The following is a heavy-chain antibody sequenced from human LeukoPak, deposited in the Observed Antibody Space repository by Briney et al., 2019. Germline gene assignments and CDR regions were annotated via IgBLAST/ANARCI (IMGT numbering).Heavy chain of an antibody. D-gene: IGHD3-10*01. CDR2: INPNSGGT. CDR1: AYTFTGYY. Sequence: ASVKVSCKASAYTFTGYYMHWVRQAPGQGLEWMGRINPNSGGTNYAQKFQGRVTMTRDTSISTAYMELSRLRSDDTAVYCCARVSGSYYNGPFDYWGQGTLVTVSS. CDR3: ARVSGSYYNGPFDY. V-gene: IGHV1-2*06. J-gene: IGHJ4*02.